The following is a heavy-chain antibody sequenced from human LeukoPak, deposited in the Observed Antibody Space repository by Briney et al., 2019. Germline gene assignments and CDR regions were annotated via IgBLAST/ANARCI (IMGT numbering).Heavy chain of an antibody. V-gene: IGHV3-30*04. D-gene: IGHD3-22*01. CDR3: ASYYDSSGWAFDI. CDR2: ISYDGSNK. Sequence: GGSLRLSCAASGFTFSSYAMHWVRQAPGKGLEWVAVISYDGSNKYYADSVKGRFTISRDNSKNTLYLQMNSLRAEDTAAYYCASYYDSSGWAFDIWGQGTMVTVSS. CDR1: GFTFSSYA. J-gene: IGHJ3*02.